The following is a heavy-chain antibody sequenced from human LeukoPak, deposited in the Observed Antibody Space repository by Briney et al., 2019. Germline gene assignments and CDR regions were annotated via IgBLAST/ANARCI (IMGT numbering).Heavy chain of an antibody. CDR2: ISAYNGNT. J-gene: IGHJ5*02. D-gene: IGHD6-19*01. CDR3: ARDPGIAVAGTQFDP. CDR1: GYTFTSYG. Sequence: ASVKVSCTASGYTFTSYGISWVRQAPGQGLEWMGWISAYNGNTNYAQKLQGRVTMTTDTSTSTAYMELRSLRSDDTAVYYCARDPGIAVAGTQFDPWGQGTLVTVSS. V-gene: IGHV1-18*01.